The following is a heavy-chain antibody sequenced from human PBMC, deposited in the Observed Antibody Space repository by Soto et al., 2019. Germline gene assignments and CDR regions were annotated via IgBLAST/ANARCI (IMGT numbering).Heavy chain of an antibody. V-gene: IGHV3-7*03. D-gene: IGHD6-6*01. CDR3: ARGRTYSSSSYYYYYGMDV. CDR2: IKQDGSEK. J-gene: IGHJ6*02. Sequence: PGGSLTLSCAASGFTFSSYWMSWVRQAPGKGLGWVANIKQDGSEKDYVDSVKGRFTISRDNAKNSLYLQMNSLRAEDTAVYYCARGRTYSSSSYYYYYGMDVWGQGTTVTVSS. CDR1: GFTFSSYW.